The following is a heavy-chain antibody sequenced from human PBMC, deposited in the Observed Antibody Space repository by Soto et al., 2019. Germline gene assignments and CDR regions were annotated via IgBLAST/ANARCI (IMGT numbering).Heavy chain of an antibody. Sequence: GGSLRLSCVVSGFTFSNNVMTWVRQAPGKGLEWVSAISGSGDSTYYADSVRGRFTISRDNSKNALYLQMNSPRVEDTAMYYCAKDYQGTVADAFDIWGQGTMVTVSS. V-gene: IGHV3-23*01. J-gene: IGHJ3*02. D-gene: IGHD2-21*01. CDR1: GFTFSNNV. CDR3: AKDYQGTVADAFDI. CDR2: ISGSGDST.